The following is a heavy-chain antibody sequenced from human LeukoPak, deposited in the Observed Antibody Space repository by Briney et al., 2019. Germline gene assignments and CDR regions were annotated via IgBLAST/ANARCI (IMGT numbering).Heavy chain of an antibody. D-gene: IGHD6-19*01. CDR3: ARAAGWHWFDP. V-gene: IGHV3-23*01. CDR2: IRPSGDNT. CDR1: GFTFSSYD. Sequence: GGSLRLSCAASGFTFSSYDMTWVRQAPGRGLEWVSSIRPSGDNTYYGDSAKGRFTISRDDSKNTVYLQMNNMRVDDTAVYYCARAAGWHWFDPWGQGTLVTVSS. J-gene: IGHJ5*02.